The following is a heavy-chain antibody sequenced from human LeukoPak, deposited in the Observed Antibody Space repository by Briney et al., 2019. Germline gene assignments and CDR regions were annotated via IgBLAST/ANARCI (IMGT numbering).Heavy chain of an antibody. CDR2: IFTSGST. V-gene: IGHV4-4*07. D-gene: IGHD3-10*01. J-gene: IGHJ4*02. CDR1: GGSISSYY. Sequence: PSDTLSLTCTVSGGSISSYYWSWIRQPAGKGLEWIGRIFTSGSTDYNASLKSRVTMSVDTSKNQFSLKLTSVTAADTAVYYCARDAGEDQFDYWGQGSPVTVSS. CDR3: ARDAGEDQFDY.